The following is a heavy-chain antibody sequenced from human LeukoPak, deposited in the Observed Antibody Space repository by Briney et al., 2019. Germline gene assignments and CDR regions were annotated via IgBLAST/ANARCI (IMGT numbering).Heavy chain of an antibody. CDR1: GFTFSSYW. CDR3: ARSTFGSGSYGFDY. V-gene: IGHV3-7*01. D-gene: IGHD3-10*01. CDR2: IKQDGSEK. Sequence: HPGGSLRLSCAASGFTFSSYWMSWVRQAPGKGLEWVANIKQDGSEKYYVDSVKGRFTISRDNAKNSLYLQMNSLRAEDTAVYYCARSTFGSGSYGFDYWGQGTLVTVSS. J-gene: IGHJ4*02.